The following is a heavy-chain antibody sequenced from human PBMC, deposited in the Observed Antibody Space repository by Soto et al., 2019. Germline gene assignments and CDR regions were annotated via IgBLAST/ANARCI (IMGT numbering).Heavy chain of an antibody. CDR1: GFALSTNGVA. Sequence: QLTLRESGPPLVKPTQTLTLTCTFSGFALSTNGVAVAWLRQPRGKAPEWLAILFWDDDKRYSPSLKNRLTITKDTSKNQVILTLTDVDPVDTATYYCTHSTRRPSCRGCNCYSPGGFWGQGALVTVSS. J-gene: IGHJ4*02. D-gene: IGHD2-15*01. CDR3: THSTRRPSCRGCNCYSPGGF. V-gene: IGHV2-5*02. CDR2: LFWDDDK.